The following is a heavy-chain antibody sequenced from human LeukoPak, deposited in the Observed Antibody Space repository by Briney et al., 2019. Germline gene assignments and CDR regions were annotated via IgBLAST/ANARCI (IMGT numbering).Heavy chain of an antibody. CDR3: ARVRSYYDSSGYFHYFDY. J-gene: IGHJ4*02. V-gene: IGHV4-4*07. CDR1: GGSISSYY. Sequence: SETLSLTCTVSGGSISSYYWSWIRQPAGKGLEWIGHIYASGSTNYNPSLKSRVTMSVDTSKNQFSLKLSSVTAADTAVYYCARVRSYYDSSGYFHYFDYWGQGTLVTVSS. D-gene: IGHD3-22*01. CDR2: IYASGST.